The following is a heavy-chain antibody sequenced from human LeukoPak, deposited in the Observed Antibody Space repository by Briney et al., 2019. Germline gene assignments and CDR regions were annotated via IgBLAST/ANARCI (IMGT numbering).Heavy chain of an antibody. CDR2: ISPSGGST. CDR3: ARAGNTYSSGWD. Sequence: ASVKVSCETSGFTFTSYYMHWVRQAPGQGLEWVGRISPSGGSTSYAQKFQGRVTMAEDTSTDTAYMELRSLRSDDTAVYYCARAGNTYSSGWDWGQGTLVTVSS. D-gene: IGHD6-19*01. J-gene: IGHJ4*02. V-gene: IGHV1-46*01. CDR1: GFTFTSYY.